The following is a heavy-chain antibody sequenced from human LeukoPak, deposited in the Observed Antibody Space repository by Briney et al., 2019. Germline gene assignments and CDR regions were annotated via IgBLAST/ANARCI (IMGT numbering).Heavy chain of an antibody. Sequence: PGGSLRLSCAASGFTVSSNYMSWVRRAPGKGLEWVSVIYSGGSTYYADSVKGRFTISRDNSKNTLYLQMNSLRAEDTAVYYCASAIHYYDSSGYYSGVLDYWGQGTLVTVSS. V-gene: IGHV3-53*01. CDR1: GFTVSSNY. CDR3: ASAIHYYDSSGYYSGVLDY. D-gene: IGHD3-22*01. CDR2: IYSGGST. J-gene: IGHJ4*02.